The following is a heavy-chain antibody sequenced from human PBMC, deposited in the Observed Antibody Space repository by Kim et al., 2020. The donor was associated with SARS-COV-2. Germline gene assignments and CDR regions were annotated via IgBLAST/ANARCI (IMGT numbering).Heavy chain of an antibody. J-gene: IGHJ4*02. Sequence: GGSLRLSCAASGFTFSSYFMTWFRQAPGKGLEWVADINQDGSDKYYGDSVKGRFTVSRDNAKNSLYLQMNSLRADDTAVYFCARTTSSGGTYWGQGTL. CDR2: INQDGSDK. CDR3: ARTTSSGGTY. CDR1: GFTFSSYF. D-gene: IGHD6-25*01. V-gene: IGHV3-7*01.